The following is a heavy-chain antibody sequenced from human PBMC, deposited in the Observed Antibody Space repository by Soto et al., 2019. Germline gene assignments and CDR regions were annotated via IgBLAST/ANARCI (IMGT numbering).Heavy chain of an antibody. CDR3: AKRSGGFSEFDY. J-gene: IGHJ4*02. V-gene: IGHV3-23*01. Sequence: PGGSLRLSCAASGFTFSGFAMNWVRQPPGKGLEWVSSVDYTGSYTFYAAPVKGRFTISRDNYKNMVYLELNSLRAEDTAVYYCAKRSGGFSEFDYWGQGTLVTVSS. CDR2: VDYTGSYT. CDR1: GFTFSGFA. D-gene: IGHD5-12*01.